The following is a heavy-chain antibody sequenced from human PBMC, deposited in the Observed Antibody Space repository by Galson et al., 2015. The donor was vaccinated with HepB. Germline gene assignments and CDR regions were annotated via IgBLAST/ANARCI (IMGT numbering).Heavy chain of an antibody. Sequence: SVKVSCKASGGTFSSYAISWVRQAPGQGLEWMGRIIPILGIANYAQKFQGRVTITADKSTSTAYMELSSLRSEDTAVYYCARNRGLYGSGSYYNQLPGPPAYNWFDPWGQGTLVTVSS. V-gene: IGHV1-69*04. J-gene: IGHJ5*02. CDR1: GGTFSSYA. D-gene: IGHD3-10*01. CDR3: ARNRGLYGSGSYYNQLPGPPAYNWFDP. CDR2: IIPILGIA.